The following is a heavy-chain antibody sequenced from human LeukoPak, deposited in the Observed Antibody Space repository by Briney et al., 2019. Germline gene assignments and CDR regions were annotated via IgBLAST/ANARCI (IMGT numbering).Heavy chain of an antibody. D-gene: IGHD2-2*01. CDR1: GGSISSYY. Sequence: SETLSLTCTVSGGSISSYYWSWIRQPPGKGLEWIGEINHSGSTNYNPSLKSRVTISVDTSKNQFSLKLSSVTAADTAVYYCARFTYCSSTSCYGRGNDYYYYYYMDVWGKGTTVTVSS. J-gene: IGHJ6*03. CDR3: ARFTYCSSTSCYGRGNDYYYYYYMDV. CDR2: INHSGST. V-gene: IGHV4-34*01.